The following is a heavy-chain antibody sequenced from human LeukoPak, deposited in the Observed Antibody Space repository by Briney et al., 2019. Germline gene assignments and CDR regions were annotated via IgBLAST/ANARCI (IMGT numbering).Heavy chain of an antibody. CDR2: IIPILGIA. D-gene: IGHD3-10*01. V-gene: IGHV1-69*04. CDR3: ARDRYYYGSGLQRDY. Sequence: ASVKVSCKASGGTFSSYAISWVRQAPGQGLEWMGRIIPILGIANYAQKFQGRVTITADKSTSTAYMELSSLRSEDTAVYYCARDRYYYGSGLQRDYWGQGTLVTVSS. CDR1: GGTFSSYA. J-gene: IGHJ4*02.